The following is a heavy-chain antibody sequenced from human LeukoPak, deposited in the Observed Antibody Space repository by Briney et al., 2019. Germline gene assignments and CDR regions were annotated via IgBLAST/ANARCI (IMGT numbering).Heavy chain of an antibody. Sequence: SETLSLTCAVYGGSFSGYYWSWIRQPPGKGLEWIGEINHNGSTNYNPSLKSRVTISVDTSKNQFSLKLSSVTAADTAVYYCARLMGATLYYFDYWGQGTLVTVSS. CDR3: ARLMGATLYYFDY. CDR1: GGSFSGYY. J-gene: IGHJ4*02. CDR2: INHNGST. D-gene: IGHD1-26*01. V-gene: IGHV4-34*01.